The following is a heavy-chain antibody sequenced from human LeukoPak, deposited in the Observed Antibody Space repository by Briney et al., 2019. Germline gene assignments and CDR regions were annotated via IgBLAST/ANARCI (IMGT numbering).Heavy chain of an antibody. CDR1: GFTFSSYR. CDR3: AKFGSTVNYYYYRDV. Sequence: GGSLRLSCAASGFTFSSYRMNWVRQAPGKGLEWVAIIRQDGSEKYYADSVKGRFTISRDNTKNSLYLQMHSLRAEATAVVYCAKFGSTVNYYYYRDVWGEGTTVTVS. CDR2: IRQDGSEK. J-gene: IGHJ6*03. D-gene: IGHD6-13*01. V-gene: IGHV3-7*01.